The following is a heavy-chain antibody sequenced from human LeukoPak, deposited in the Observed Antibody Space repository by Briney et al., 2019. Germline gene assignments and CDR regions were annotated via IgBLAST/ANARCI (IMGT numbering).Heavy chain of an antibody. Sequence: SETLSLTCAVSGYSIISGYYWGWIRQPPGKGLEWIGSIYHSGSTYYNPSLKSRVTISGDTSKNQFSLKLSSVTAAATASYYCAREPHQGRDYYDSTPLGYWGQGTLVTVSS. V-gene: IGHV4-38-2*02. CDR2: IYHSGST. D-gene: IGHD3-22*01. CDR1: GYSIISGYY. J-gene: IGHJ4*02. CDR3: AREPHQGRDYYDSTPLGY.